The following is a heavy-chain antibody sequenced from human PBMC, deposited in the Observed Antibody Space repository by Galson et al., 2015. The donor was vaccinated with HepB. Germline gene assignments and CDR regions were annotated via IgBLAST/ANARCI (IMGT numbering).Heavy chain of an antibody. J-gene: IGHJ4*02. D-gene: IGHD5-12*01. CDR2: INHSGST. Sequence: LRLSCAASGFTFGDYGITWARQPPGKGLEWIGEINHSGSTNYNPSLKSRVTISVDTSKNQFSLKLSSVTAADTAVYYCARQVATIDFDYWGQGTLVTVSS. CDR1: GFTFGDYG. V-gene: IGHV4-34*01. CDR3: ARQVATIDFDY.